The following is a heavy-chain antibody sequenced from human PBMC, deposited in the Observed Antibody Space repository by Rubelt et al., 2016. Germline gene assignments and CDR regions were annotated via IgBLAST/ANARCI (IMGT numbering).Heavy chain of an antibody. CDR1: GFTFSSYA. CDR2: IYSGGST. Sequence: LLESGGGLVQPGGSLRLSCAASGFTFSSYAMSWVRQAPGKGLEWVSVIYSGGSTYYADSVKGRFTISRDNSKNTLYLQMNSLRAEDTAVYYCARGQWPQYYFDYWGQGTLVTVSS. D-gene: IGHD6-19*01. V-gene: IGHV3-66*01. CDR3: ARGQWPQYYFDY. J-gene: IGHJ4*02.